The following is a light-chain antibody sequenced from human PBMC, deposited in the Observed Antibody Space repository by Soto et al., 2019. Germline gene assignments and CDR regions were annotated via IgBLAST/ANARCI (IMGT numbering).Light chain of an antibody. CDR3: LQHNSYPPT. CDR1: QGISSD. J-gene: IGKJ5*01. Sequence: DIQLTQSPSFLSASVGDRVTITCRASQGISSDLAWYQQNPGKAPKLLIYAASTLQNGVPSTFSGSGSGTEFTLTISSLQPEDFATYYCLQHNSYPPTFGQGTRLEIK. CDR2: AAS. V-gene: IGKV1-9*01.